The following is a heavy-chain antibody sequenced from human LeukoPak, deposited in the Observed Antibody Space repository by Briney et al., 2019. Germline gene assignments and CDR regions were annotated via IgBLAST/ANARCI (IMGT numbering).Heavy chain of an antibody. J-gene: IGHJ4*02. V-gene: IGHV3-33*01. D-gene: IGHD1-14*01. CDR3: ARDITSRYLDY. Sequence: PGGSLRLSCEASGFTFRRHGMHWVRQAPGKGLEWVAVIWYDGSNKYYADSVKGRFTISRDNSKNTLYLQMSSLRAEDTALYYCARDITSRYLDYWGQGTLVTVSS. CDR2: IWYDGSNK. CDR1: GFTFRRHG.